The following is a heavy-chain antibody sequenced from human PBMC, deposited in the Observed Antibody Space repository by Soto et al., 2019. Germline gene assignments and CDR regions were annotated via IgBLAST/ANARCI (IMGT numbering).Heavy chain of an antibody. V-gene: IGHV1-69*13. J-gene: IGHJ2*01. D-gene: IGHD6-13*01. CDR2: IIPIFGTA. CDR1: GGTFSSYA. CDR3: ARDRIAAAGTRYFDL. Sequence: GASVKVSCKASGGTFSSYAISWVRQAPGQGLEWMGGIIPIFGTAHYAQKFQGRVTITADESTSTAYMELSSLRSEDTAVYYCARDRIAAAGTRYFDLWGRGTLVTVSS.